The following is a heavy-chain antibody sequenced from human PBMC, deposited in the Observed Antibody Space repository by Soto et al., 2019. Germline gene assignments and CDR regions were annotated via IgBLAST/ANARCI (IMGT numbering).Heavy chain of an antibody. D-gene: IGHD5-12*01. CDR3: ARAYGGYAYY. Sequence: PSETLSLTCTVSGGSISSYYWSWIRQPPGKGLEWIGYIYYSGSTNYNPSLKSRVTISVDTSKNQFSLKLSSVTAADTAVYYCARAYGGYAYYRGQGALVTVSS. J-gene: IGHJ4*02. CDR1: GGSISSYY. V-gene: IGHV4-59*01. CDR2: IYYSGST.